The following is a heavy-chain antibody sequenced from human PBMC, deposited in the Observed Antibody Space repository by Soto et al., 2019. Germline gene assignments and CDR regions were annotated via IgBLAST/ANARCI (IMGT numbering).Heavy chain of an antibody. V-gene: IGHV3-72*01. CDR3: GRAESPDTAYFSDY. J-gene: IGHJ4*02. CDR1: GFIFSDHY. D-gene: IGHD5-18*01. Sequence: GSLRLSCAASGFIFSDHYMDWVRQAPGKGLEWVGRIRNKANSFTTEYAASVTGRFTISRDDSNSVAYLQMTSLRAEDSAVYYCGRAESPDTAYFSDYWGQGTLVTVSS. CDR2: IRNKANSFTT.